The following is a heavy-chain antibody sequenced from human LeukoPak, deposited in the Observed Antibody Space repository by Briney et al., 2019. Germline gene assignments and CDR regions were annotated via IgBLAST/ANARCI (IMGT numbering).Heavy chain of an antibody. D-gene: IGHD3-22*01. CDR1: GYTLTELS. J-gene: IGHJ4*02. CDR2: FDPEDGET. V-gene: IGHV1-24*01. Sequence: ASVKVSCKVSGYTLTELSMHWVRQAPGKGLEWMGGFDPEDGETIYAQKFQGRVTMTEETSTNTAYMELRSLRSEDTAVYYCATGHYYDSSGYYYLDYWGQGTLVTVSS. CDR3: ATGHYYDSSGYYYLDY.